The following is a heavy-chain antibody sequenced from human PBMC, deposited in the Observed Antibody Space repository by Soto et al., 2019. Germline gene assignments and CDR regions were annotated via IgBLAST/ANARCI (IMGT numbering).Heavy chain of an antibody. CDR2: IIPILGIA. Sequence: GASVKVSCKASGGTFSSYTISWVRQAPGQGLEWMGRIIPILGIANYAQKFQGRVTITADKSTSTAYMELSSLRSEDTAVYYCARGGPYYYDSQPARALSPVHYWGQATLVTVSS. CDR1: GGTFSSYT. CDR3: ARGGPYYYDSQPARALSPVHY. J-gene: IGHJ4*02. D-gene: IGHD3-22*01. V-gene: IGHV1-69*02.